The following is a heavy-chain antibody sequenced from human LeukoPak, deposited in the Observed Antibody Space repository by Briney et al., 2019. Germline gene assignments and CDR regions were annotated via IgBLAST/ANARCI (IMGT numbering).Heavy chain of an antibody. D-gene: IGHD1-26*01. J-gene: IGHJ6*02. CDR2: INTNTGNP. CDR3: ASSVGATDPYYYYYGMDV. CDR1: GYTFTSYA. Sequence: ASVKVSCKASGYTFTSYAMNWVRQAPGQGLEWMGWINTNTGNPTYAQGFTGRFVFSLDTSVSTAYLQISSLKAEDTAVYYCASSVGATDPYYYYYGMDVWGQGTTVTVSS. V-gene: IGHV7-4-1*02.